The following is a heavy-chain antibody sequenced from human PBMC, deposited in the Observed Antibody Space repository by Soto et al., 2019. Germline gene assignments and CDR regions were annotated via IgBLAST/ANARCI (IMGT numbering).Heavy chain of an antibody. V-gene: IGHV1-46*01. Sequence: ASVKVSCKASGYTFTSYYMHWVRQAPGQGLEWMGIINPSGGSTSYAQKFQGRVTMTRDTSTSTVYMELSSLRSEDTAVYYCARVRGGVVVIDYYYYYGMDVWGQGTTVTGSS. D-gene: IGHD3-22*01. J-gene: IGHJ6*02. CDR1: GYTFTSYY. CDR3: ARVRGGVVVIDYYYYYGMDV. CDR2: INPSGGST.